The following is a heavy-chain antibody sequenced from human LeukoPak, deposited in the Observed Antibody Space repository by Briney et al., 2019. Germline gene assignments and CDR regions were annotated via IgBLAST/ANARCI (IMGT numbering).Heavy chain of an antibody. V-gene: IGHV4-30-4*08. J-gene: IGHJ4*02. D-gene: IGHD2-2*01. CDR1: GGSISSGDYY. CDR3: ATRPFLGYCSSTSCYYSRNSVDY. Sequence: PSETLSLTCTVSGGSISSGDYYWSWIRQPPGKGLEWIGYIYYSGSTYYNPSLKSRVTISVDTSKNQFSLKLSSVTGADTAVYYCATRPFLGYCSSTSCYYSRNSVDYWGQGTLVTVSS. CDR2: IYYSGST.